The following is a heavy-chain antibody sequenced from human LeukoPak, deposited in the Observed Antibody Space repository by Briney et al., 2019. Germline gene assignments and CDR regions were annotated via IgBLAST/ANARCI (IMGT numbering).Heavy chain of an antibody. CDR1: GFTFSSHG. CDR2: TSNSGGST. D-gene: IGHD1-26*01. J-gene: IGHJ3*02. V-gene: IGHV3-23*01. CDR3: AKGKGGSYYDAFDI. Sequence: GGSLRLTCAASGFTFSSHGMSWVRQAPGKGLEWVSGTSNSGGSTYYADSVKGRFTISRDNSKNTLYVQMNSLRAEDTAVYYCAKGKGGSYYDAFDIWGQGTMVTVSS.